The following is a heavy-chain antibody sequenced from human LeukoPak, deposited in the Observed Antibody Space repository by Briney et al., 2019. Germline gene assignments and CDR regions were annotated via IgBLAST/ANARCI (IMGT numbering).Heavy chain of an antibody. CDR3: ASGEHIVVATATFDY. D-gene: IGHD2-21*02. J-gene: IGHJ4*02. Sequence: GGSLRLSCAASGFTFSSYAMHWVRQAPGMGLEWVAVISYDGSNKYYADSVKGRFTISRDNSKNTLYLQMNSLRAEDTAVYYCASGEHIVVATATFDYWGQGTLVTVSS. V-gene: IGHV3-30-3*01. CDR1: GFTFSSYA. CDR2: ISYDGSNK.